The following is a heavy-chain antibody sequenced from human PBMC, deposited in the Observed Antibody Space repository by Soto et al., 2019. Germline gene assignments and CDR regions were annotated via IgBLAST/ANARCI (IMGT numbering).Heavy chain of an antibody. CDR2: IYYSGST. CDR1: GGSISSYY. CDR3: VRDRVARNGGYWYYGMDV. V-gene: IGHV4-59*01. Sequence: ASETLSLTCTVSGGSISSYYWSWIRQPPGKGLEWIGYIYYSGSTNYNPSLKSRVTISVDTSKNQFSLKLSSVTAADTAVYYCVRDRVARNGGYWYYGMDVWGQGTTVTVSS. D-gene: IGHD3-16*01. J-gene: IGHJ6*02.